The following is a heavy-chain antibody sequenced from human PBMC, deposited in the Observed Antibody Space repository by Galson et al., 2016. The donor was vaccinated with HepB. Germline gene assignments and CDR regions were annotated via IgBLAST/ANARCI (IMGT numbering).Heavy chain of an antibody. Sequence: LSLTCTVSGGPISSYYWSWIRQPPGKGLEWIGYIYYSGSTNYNPSLKSRVTISVDTSKNQFSLRLSSVTAADTAVYYCARDRSSGSVNFGYWGQGTLVTVSS. V-gene: IGHV4-59*12. D-gene: IGHD3-22*01. CDR1: GGPISSYY. CDR3: ARDRSSGSVNFGY. J-gene: IGHJ4*02. CDR2: IYYSGST.